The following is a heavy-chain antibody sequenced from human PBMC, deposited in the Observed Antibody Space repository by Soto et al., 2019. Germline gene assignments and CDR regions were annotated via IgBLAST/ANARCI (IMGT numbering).Heavy chain of an antibody. V-gene: IGHV3-53*01. CDR2: IYSGGNT. Sequence: ARGKGLEYVSVIYSGGNTDYAESVKGRLTISRDNSKNTLYLQMNSLRAEEPAVYYCASAYRYSSGWFDYWAQGTVVTVSS. J-gene: IGHJ4*02. D-gene: IGHD6-19*01. CDR3: ASAYRYSSGWFDY.